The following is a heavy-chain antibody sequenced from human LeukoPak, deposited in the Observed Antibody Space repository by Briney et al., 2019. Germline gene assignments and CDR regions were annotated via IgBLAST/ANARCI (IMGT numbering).Heavy chain of an antibody. CDR1: GFTFSTYG. J-gene: IGHJ4*02. CDR3: ARTYYYDSSGWRLDY. Sequence: PGRSLRLSCAASGFTFSTYGMHWVRQAPGKGLEGGAIISYDGSNEYYADSVKGRFTISRDNSKNTVSLQMNSLRAEDTAVYYCARTYYYDSSGWRLDYWGQGTLVTVSS. CDR2: ISYDGSNE. D-gene: IGHD3-22*01. V-gene: IGHV3-30*03.